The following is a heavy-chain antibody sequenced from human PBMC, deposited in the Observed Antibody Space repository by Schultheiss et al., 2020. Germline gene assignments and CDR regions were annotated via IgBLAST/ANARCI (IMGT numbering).Heavy chain of an antibody. CDR1: GGSISSGGYY. CDR2: SYYSGST. Sequence: SETLSLTCTVSGGSISSGGYYWSWIRQLPGKGLEWIGYSYYSGSTHCNPSLKSRVSISLDASKNQFSLNLNSVTAADTAVYYCAVLGDYANYGMDVWGQGTTVTVSS. V-gene: IGHV4-31*03. D-gene: IGHD4-17*01. CDR3: AVLGDYANYGMDV. J-gene: IGHJ6*02.